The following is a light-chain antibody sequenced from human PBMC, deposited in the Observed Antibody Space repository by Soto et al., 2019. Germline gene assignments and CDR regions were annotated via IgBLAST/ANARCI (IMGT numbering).Light chain of an antibody. J-gene: IGKJ1*01. CDR2: GAS. CDR1: QSVSNY. V-gene: IGKV3-20*01. CDR3: QQYGGSPQT. Sequence: EIVLTQSPGTLSLSPGERATLSCRASQSVSNYLAWYQQKPGQAPRLLIYGASSRATDIPDRFSGSGSGTDFTLTISRLEPEDFAVYYCQQYGGSPQTFGQGTKVDIK.